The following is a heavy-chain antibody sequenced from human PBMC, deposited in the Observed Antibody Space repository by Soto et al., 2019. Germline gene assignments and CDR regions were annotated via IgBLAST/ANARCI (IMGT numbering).Heavy chain of an antibody. V-gene: IGHV3-48*02. D-gene: IGHD4-17*01. Sequence: EVQLVESGGGLVQPGGSLRLSCAASGFTFSSYSMNWVRQAPGKGLEWVSYISSSSSTIYYADSVKGRVTISRDKAKSSLDLQMNSLRDEDTAVYYCASGKDYAEGGYWGQGTLVTVSS. CDR3: ASGKDYAEGGY. CDR1: GFTFSSYS. J-gene: IGHJ4*02. CDR2: ISSSSSTI.